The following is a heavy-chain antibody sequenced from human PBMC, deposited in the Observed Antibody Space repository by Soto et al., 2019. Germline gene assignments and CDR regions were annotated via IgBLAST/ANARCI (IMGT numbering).Heavy chain of an antibody. CDR3: ARNSVGEGYCSGNSCHWYFDL. Sequence: QVQLVQSGAEVKKPGASVKVSCKASGYTFTSDYMHWVRQAPGQGLEWMRIINTSGGSTSYAQKFQGRATLTGDTSTSTVYMELSSLRSEDTAVYYCARNSVGEGYCSGNSCHWYFDLWGRGTLVTVSS. J-gene: IGHJ2*01. V-gene: IGHV1-46*01. D-gene: IGHD2-15*01. CDR2: INTSGGST. CDR1: GYTFTSDY.